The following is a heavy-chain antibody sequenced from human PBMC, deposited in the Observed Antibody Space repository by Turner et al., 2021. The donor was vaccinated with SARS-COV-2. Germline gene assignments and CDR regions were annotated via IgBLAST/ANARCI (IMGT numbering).Heavy chain of an antibody. Sequence: QVPLVESGGGVVQPGRFLRLSCAAFGFTFSSYAMHWVRQAPGKGLEWVAVISYDGSNKFYAGSVKGRITISRDNSKNTLYLQMNSLRAEDTAVYYCARDRSGWYLDYWGQGTLVTVSS. CDR3: ARDRSGWYLDY. J-gene: IGHJ4*02. D-gene: IGHD6-19*01. V-gene: IGHV3-30*04. CDR1: GFTFSSYA. CDR2: ISYDGSNK.